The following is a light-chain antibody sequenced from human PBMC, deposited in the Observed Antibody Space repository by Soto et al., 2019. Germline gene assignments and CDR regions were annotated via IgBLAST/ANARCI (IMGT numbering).Light chain of an antibody. J-gene: IGKJ1*01. CDR2: GAS. CDR3: HQYGISPST. V-gene: IGKV3-20*01. Sequence: DIELTQSPGTLSLSPGERATVSCRASESVASNYLAWYQHKPGQAPRLLFFGASNRATGIPDRFSGSGSGTDFTLTISRLEPEDFAVYYCHQYGISPSTLGQGTKVDIK. CDR1: ESVASNY.